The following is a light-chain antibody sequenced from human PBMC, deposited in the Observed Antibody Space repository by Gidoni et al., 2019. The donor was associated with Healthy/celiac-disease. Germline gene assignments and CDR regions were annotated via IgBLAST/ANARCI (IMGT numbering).Light chain of an antibody. CDR3: IQALQTPT. CDR2: LGS. Sequence: DIVMTQSPLSLPVTPGEPASISCRSSQSLLHSNGYNYLDWYLQKPGQSPQLLIYLGSNRASAVPDRCSGSGSGTDFTLKISRVEAEDVGVYYCIQALQTPTFGQGTRLEIK. CDR1: QSLLHSNGYNY. J-gene: IGKJ5*01. V-gene: IGKV2-28*01.